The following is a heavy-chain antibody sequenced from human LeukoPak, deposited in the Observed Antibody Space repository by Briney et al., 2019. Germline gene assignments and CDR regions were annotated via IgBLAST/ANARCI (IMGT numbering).Heavy chain of an antibody. CDR1: GFSLSTSGMC. CDR2: IDWDDDK. J-gene: IGHJ5*02. V-gene: IGHV2-70*11. D-gene: IGHD2-15*01. Sequence: RESGPALVKPTQTLTLTCTFSGFSLSTSGMCVSWIRQPPGKALEWLARIDWDDDKYYSTSLKTRLTISKDTSKNQVVLTMTNMDPVDTATYYRARIRVVAAHNWFDPWGQGTLVTVSS. CDR3: ARIRVVAAHNWFDP.